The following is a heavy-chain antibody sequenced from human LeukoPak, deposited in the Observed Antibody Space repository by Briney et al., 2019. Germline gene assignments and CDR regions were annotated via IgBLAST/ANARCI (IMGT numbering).Heavy chain of an antibody. Sequence: GGSLRLSCAASGFTFSSYWMSWVRQAPGKGLEWVANIKQDGSEKYYVDSVKGRFTISRDNAKNSLYLQMNSLRAEDTAVYYCARRRAAAGTRNWFDPWGQGTLVTVSS. D-gene: IGHD6-13*01. V-gene: IGHV3-7*03. J-gene: IGHJ5*02. CDR2: IKQDGSEK. CDR1: GFTFSSYW. CDR3: ARRRAAAGTRNWFDP.